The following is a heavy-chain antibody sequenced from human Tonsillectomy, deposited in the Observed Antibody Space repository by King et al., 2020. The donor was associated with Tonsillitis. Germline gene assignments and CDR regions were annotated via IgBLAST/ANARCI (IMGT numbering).Heavy chain of an antibody. J-gene: IGHJ6*02. CDR1: GGSFSGYY. CDR3: ARGGAIYGGYYYGMDV. V-gene: IGHV4-34*01. D-gene: IGHD2-2*02. CDR2: INHSGST. Sequence: VQLQQWGAGLLKPSETLSLTCAVYGGSFSGYYWSWIRQPPGKGLEWIGEINHSGSTNYNPSLKSRVTISVDTSKNQFSLKLSSVTAADTAVYYCARGGAIYGGYYYGMDVWGQGTTVTVS.